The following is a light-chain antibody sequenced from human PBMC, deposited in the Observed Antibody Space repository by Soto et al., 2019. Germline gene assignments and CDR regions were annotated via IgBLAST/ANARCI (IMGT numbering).Light chain of an antibody. J-gene: IGKJ2*01. Sequence: DIVLTQSPGTLSLSPGERATLSCRASQSVGDNYLAWYQQKPGQAPRLLIYGASSRATGIPDRFTGSGSGTDFTLTISDLEPEDFAVYYCQQYGSSPYTFGQGTKLEIK. CDR2: GAS. V-gene: IGKV3-20*01. CDR1: QSVGDNY. CDR3: QQYGSSPYT.